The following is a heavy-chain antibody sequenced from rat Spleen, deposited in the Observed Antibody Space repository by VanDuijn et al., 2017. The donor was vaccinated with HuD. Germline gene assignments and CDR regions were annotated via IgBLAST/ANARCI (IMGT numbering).Heavy chain of an antibody. Sequence: EVQLVESGGGLVQPGRSMKLSCAASGFTFSSFPMAWVRQAPTKGLEWVATIGSSGGSTFYRDSVKGRFTISRDNAKSTLYLQMNVLRSEDTATYYCARGGFFRFWGQGVMVTVSS. CDR3: ARGGFFRF. J-gene: IGHJ2*01. V-gene: IGHV5-46*01. CDR1: GFTFSSFP. CDR2: IGSSGGST. D-gene: IGHD1-6*01.